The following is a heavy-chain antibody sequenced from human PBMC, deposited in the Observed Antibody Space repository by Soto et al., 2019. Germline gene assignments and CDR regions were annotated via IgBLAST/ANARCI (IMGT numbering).Heavy chain of an antibody. D-gene: IGHD4-17*01. Sequence: EVQLVESGGGLVKPGGSLRLSCAASGFTFSSYSMNWVRQAPGKGLEWVSSISSSSSYIYYADSVKGRFTISRDNAKNSLYLQMNSLRAEDTAVYCCATPTTVTTYGMDVWGQGTTVTVSS. CDR1: GFTFSSYS. CDR2: ISSSSSYI. CDR3: ATPTTVTTYGMDV. V-gene: IGHV3-21*01. J-gene: IGHJ6*02.